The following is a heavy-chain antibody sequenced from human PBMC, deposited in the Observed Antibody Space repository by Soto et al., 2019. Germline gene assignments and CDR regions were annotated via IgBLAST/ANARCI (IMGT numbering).Heavy chain of an antibody. CDR2: ISGSGGST. CDR3: AKTARYSSSWYGDY. Sequence: GGSLRLSCAASGFTFSSYAMSWVRQAPGKGLEWVSAISGSGGSTYYADSVKGRFTISRDNSKNTLYLQMNSLRAEDAAVYYCAKTARYSSSWYGDYWGQGTLVTVSS. J-gene: IGHJ4*02. V-gene: IGHV3-23*01. D-gene: IGHD6-13*01. CDR1: GFTFSSYA.